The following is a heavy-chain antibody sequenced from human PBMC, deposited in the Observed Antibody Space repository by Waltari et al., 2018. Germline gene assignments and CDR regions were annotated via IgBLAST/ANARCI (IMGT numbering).Heavy chain of an antibody. Sequence: QVQLQESGPGLVKPSQTLSLTCTVSGGSISSGSYYWSWIRQPAGKGLAWIGYIYTSGSTNYNPSLKSRVTISVDTSKNQFSLKLSSVTAADTAVYYCTIYSSGGRRVFDYWGQGTLVTVSS. V-gene: IGHV4-61*09. CDR2: IYTSGST. CDR3: TIYSSGGRRVFDY. J-gene: IGHJ4*02. CDR1: GGSISSGSYY. D-gene: IGHD6-19*01.